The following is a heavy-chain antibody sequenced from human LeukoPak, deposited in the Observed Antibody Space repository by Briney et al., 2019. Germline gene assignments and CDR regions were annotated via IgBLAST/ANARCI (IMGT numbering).Heavy chain of an antibody. J-gene: IGHJ4*02. D-gene: IGHD6-6*01. Sequence: PEGSLRLSCAASGFTFSSYAMSWVRQAPGKGLEWVSAISGSGGSTYYADSVKGRFTISRDNSKNTLYLQMNSLRAEDTAVYYCAKGDLYSSSSGLHYWGQGTLVTVSS. V-gene: IGHV3-23*01. CDR3: AKGDLYSSSSGLHY. CDR1: GFTFSSYA. CDR2: ISGSGGST.